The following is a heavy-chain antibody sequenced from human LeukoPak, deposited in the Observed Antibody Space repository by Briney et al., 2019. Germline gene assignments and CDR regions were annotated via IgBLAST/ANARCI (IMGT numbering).Heavy chain of an antibody. J-gene: IGHJ6*03. CDR3: ARAPITIFGVVPNTSYYYYYMDV. Sequence: SVKASCKASGGTFSSYAISWVRQAPGQGLEWMGGIIPIFGTANYAQKFQGRVTITADESTSTAYMELSSLRSEDTAVYYCARAPITIFGVVPNTSYYYYYMDVWGKGTTVTVSS. CDR2: IIPIFGTA. V-gene: IGHV1-69*13. CDR1: GGTFSSYA. D-gene: IGHD3-3*01.